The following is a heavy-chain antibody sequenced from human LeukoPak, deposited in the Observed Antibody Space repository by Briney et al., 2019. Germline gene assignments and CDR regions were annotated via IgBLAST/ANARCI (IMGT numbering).Heavy chain of an antibody. Sequence: PGGSLRLSCAASGFTFSSYAMSWVRQAPGKGLEWVSVISGSGGSTYYSDSVKGRFTISRDTSKTTLYLQMNSLRAEDTAVYYCATKSGSYYGYFDYWGQGTLVTVSS. CDR1: GFTFSSYA. J-gene: IGHJ4*02. D-gene: IGHD1-26*01. CDR3: ATKSGSYYGYFDY. V-gene: IGHV3-23*01. CDR2: ISGSGGST.